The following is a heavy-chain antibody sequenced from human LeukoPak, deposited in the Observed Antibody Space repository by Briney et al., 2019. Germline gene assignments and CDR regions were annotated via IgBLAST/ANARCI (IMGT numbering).Heavy chain of an antibody. D-gene: IGHD4-17*01. Sequence: GGSLRLSCVASGFSFSSYWMSWVRQTPGKGLEWVANLKQEGSARYYVDSVTGRFTISRDNAKNSLYLQMNSLRAEDTAVYYCARVPYGDPALDYFDYWGQGTLVTVSS. CDR2: LKQEGSAR. CDR1: GFSFSSYW. CDR3: ARVPYGDPALDYFDY. J-gene: IGHJ4*02. V-gene: IGHV3-7*01.